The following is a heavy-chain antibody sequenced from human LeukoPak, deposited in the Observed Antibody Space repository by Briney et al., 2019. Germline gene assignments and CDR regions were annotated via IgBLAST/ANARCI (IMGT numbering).Heavy chain of an antibody. J-gene: IGHJ3*02. CDR3: ARVGLLEAFDI. Sequence: PGGSLRLSCVASGFTFSSYTMNWVRQAPGKGLEWVSSISSSSSYIYYADSVKGRFTISRDNAKNSLYLQMNSLRAEDTAVYYCARVGLLEAFDIWGQGTMVTVSS. D-gene: IGHD2-15*01. CDR1: GFTFSSYT. CDR2: ISSSSSYI. V-gene: IGHV3-21*01.